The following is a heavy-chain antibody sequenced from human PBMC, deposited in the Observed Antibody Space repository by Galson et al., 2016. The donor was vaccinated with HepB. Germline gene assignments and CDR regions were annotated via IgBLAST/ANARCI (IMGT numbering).Heavy chain of an antibody. V-gene: IGHV3-53*01. CDR3: ARDPGLRNGMDV. CDR2: SYGGGNT. Sequence: FLRLSCAASGFIVSNDYMNWVRQAPGKGLEWVSVSYGGGNTYYAESVKGRFTISRDNSKNTVFLEMNNLRTDDTAVYYCARDPGLRNGMDVWGQGTTVTVSS. CDR1: GFIVSNDY. J-gene: IGHJ6*02.